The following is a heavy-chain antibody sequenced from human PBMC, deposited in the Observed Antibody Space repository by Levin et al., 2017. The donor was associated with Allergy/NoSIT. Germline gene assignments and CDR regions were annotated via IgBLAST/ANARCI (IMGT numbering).Heavy chain of an antibody. D-gene: IGHD1-26*01. CDR3: ARMVGATEGRFDY. CDR1: GGSISSSSYY. CDR2: IYYSGST. J-gene: IGHJ4*02. V-gene: IGHV4-39*01. Sequence: SETLSLTCTVSGGSISSSSYYWGWIRQPPGKGLEWIGSIYYSGSTYYNPSLKSRVTISVDTSKNQFSLKLSSVTAADTAVYYCARMVGATEGRFDYWGQGTLVTVSS.